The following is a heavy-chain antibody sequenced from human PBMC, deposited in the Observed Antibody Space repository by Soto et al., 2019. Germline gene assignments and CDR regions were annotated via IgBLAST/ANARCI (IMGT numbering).Heavy chain of an antibody. D-gene: IGHD3-16*01. J-gene: IGHJ4*02. CDR3: AREEKQLSRYGGDFDY. CDR2: IYYIGTT. Sequence: ETLSLTCSVSGGSFNSGNYYWSWILQPPGKGLEWIGHIYYIGTTDYNPSLKSRVTISVDTSKNQFSLKVTSVTAADTDVYFCAREEKQLSRYGGDFDYWGQGILVTVSS. CDR1: GGSFNSGNYY. V-gene: IGHV4-61*01.